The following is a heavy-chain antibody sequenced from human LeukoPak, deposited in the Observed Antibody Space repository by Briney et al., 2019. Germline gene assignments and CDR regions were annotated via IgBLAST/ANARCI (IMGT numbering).Heavy chain of an antibody. CDR2: IYPGDSDT. CDR3: AGLSGLQNFDY. CDR1: GYSFTSYW. D-gene: IGHD4-11*01. Sequence: GESLKISCKGSGYSFTSYWIGWVRQMPGKGLEWMGIIYPGDSDTRYSPSFQGQVTISADKSFSTAYLQWSSLKASDADMYYCAGLSGLQNFDYWGQGTLVTVSS. J-gene: IGHJ4*02. V-gene: IGHV5-51*01.